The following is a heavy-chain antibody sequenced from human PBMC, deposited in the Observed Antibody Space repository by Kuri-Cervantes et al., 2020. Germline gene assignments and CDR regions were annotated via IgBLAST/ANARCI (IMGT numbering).Heavy chain of an antibody. CDR3: ARSTSGTPFDY. J-gene: IGHJ4*02. Sequence: GSLRLSCGVSGGSVSGSYWSWIRQPPGKGLEWIGEIFHSGSTNINPSLKSRVTISIDTSKNHFSLTLSSVTAADTAVYYCARSTSGTPFDYWGQGTLVTVSS. CDR2: IFHSGST. D-gene: IGHD6-19*01. CDR1: GGSVSGSY. V-gene: IGHV4-34*12.